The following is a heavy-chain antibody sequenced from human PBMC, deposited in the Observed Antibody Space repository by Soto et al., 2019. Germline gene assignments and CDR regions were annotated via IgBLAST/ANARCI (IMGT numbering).Heavy chain of an antibody. CDR2: ISGSGGST. J-gene: IGHJ3*02. CDR3: AKDRLKLGYCSGGSCYPNDAFDI. V-gene: IGHV3-23*01. CDR1: GFTFSSYA. Sequence: VQLLESGGGLVQPGGSLRLSCAASGFTFSSYAMSWVRQAPGKGLEWVSAISGSGGSTYYADSVKGRFTISRDNSKNTLYLQMNSLRAEDTAVYYCAKDRLKLGYCSGGSCYPNDAFDIWGQGTMVTVSS. D-gene: IGHD2-15*01.